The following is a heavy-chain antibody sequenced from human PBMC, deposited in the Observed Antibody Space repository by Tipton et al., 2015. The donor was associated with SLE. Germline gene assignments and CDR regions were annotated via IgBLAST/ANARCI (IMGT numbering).Heavy chain of an antibody. V-gene: IGHV4-38-2*02. J-gene: IGHJ4*02. CDR2: FYHSGST. CDR3: AVNVVVKVQVDY. CDR1: GDSIRTYY. D-gene: IGHD2-21*01. Sequence: GLVKPSETLSLTCSVSGDSIRTYYWGWIRQFPGKGLEWIGSFYHSGSTYYNPSLKSRVTISVDTSKNQFSLKLTSVTAADTAVYYCAVNVVVKVQVDYWGPGALVTVSP.